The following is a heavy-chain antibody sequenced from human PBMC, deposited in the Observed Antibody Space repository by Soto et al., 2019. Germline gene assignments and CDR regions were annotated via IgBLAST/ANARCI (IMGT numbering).Heavy chain of an antibody. J-gene: IGHJ6*02. Sequence: QVQLVQSGAEVKKPGSSVKVSCKASGGTFSSYTISWVRQAPGQGLEWMGRIIPILGIANYAQKFQGRVTITADKSTSTAYMELSSLRSEDTAVYYCARDTASWLRGGMDVWGQGTTVTVSS. CDR3: ARDTASWLRGGMDV. V-gene: IGHV1-69*08. CDR1: GGTFSSYT. CDR2: IIPILGIA. D-gene: IGHD3-16*01.